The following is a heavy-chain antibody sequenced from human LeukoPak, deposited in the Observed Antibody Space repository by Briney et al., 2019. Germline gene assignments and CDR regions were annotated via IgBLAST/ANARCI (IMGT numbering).Heavy chain of an antibody. CDR3: ARAGYYYATREYYFDY. CDR1: GGSFSSYY. V-gene: IGHV4-34*01. D-gene: IGHD3-10*01. Sequence: SETLSLTCAVYGGSFSSYYWSWIRQPPGKGLEWIGEINHSGSTNYNPSLKSRVTISVDTSKNQFSLKLSSVTAADTAVYYCARAGYYYATREYYFDYWGQGTLVTVSS. J-gene: IGHJ4*02. CDR2: INHSGST.